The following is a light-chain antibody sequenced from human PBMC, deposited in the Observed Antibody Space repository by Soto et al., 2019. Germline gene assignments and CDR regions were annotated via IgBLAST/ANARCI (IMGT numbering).Light chain of an antibody. CDR3: HQYASSPLT. Sequence: EIVLTQSPGTLSLSPGERATLSCRASQNVAKNFLAWYQQKPGQSPRLLIYGASSKACGIPDRFSGSGSAIDFILTIIRLEPEDFAVFYCHQYASSPLTFGGGTKVEI. J-gene: IGKJ4*01. CDR2: GAS. CDR1: QNVAKNF. V-gene: IGKV3-20*01.